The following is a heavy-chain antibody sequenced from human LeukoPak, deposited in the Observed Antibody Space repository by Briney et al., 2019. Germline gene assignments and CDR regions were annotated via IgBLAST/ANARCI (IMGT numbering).Heavy chain of an antibody. CDR3: AREVLTYYYGSGSAYYFDY. V-gene: IGHV1-18*04. D-gene: IGHD3-10*01. J-gene: IGHJ4*02. CDR1: GYTFTSYC. CDR2: ISAYNGNT. Sequence: ASVKVSCKASGYTFTSYCMSWVRQAPGQGLEWMGWISAYNGNTNYAQKLQGRVTMTTDTSTSTAYMELRSLRSDDTAVYYCAREVLTYYYGSGSAYYFDYWGQGTLVTVSS.